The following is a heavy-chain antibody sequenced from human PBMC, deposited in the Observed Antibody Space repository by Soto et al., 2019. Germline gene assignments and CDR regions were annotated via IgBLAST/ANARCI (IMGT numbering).Heavy chain of an antibody. J-gene: IGHJ3*02. Sequence: GGSLRLSCAASGFTFDDYAMHWVRQAPGKGLEWVSGISWNSGSIGYADSVKGRFTISRDNAKNSLYLQMNSLRAEDTALYYCAKDNSGSYGAFDIWGQGTMVTVSS. D-gene: IGHD1-26*01. V-gene: IGHV3-9*01. CDR1: GFTFDDYA. CDR3: AKDNSGSYGAFDI. CDR2: ISWNSGSI.